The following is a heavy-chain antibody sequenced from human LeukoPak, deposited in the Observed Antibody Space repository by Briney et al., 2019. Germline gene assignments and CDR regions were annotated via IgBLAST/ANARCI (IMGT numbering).Heavy chain of an antibody. CDR2: MNPNSGNT. CDR3: ARVTDYYYGMDV. V-gene: IGHV1-8*01. CDR1: GYTFTSYD. J-gene: IGHJ6*02. Sequence: GASVKVSCKASGYTFTSYDINWVRQATGQGLEWTGWMNPNSGNTGYAQKFQGRVTMTRNTSISTAYMELSSLRSEDTAVYYCARVTDYYYGMDVWGQGTTVTVSS.